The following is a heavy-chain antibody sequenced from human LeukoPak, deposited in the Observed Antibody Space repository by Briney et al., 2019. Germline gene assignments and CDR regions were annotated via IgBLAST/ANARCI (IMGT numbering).Heavy chain of an antibody. CDR1: GFTFSSYE. V-gene: IGHV3-48*03. CDR2: ISSSGSTI. J-gene: IGHJ6*03. Sequence: GGSLRLSCAASGFTFSSYEMNWVRQAPGKGLEWVSYISSSGSTIYYADSVKGRFTISRDSAKDSMYLQMNSLRAEDTAVYYCARDGATFSGYDWYYYMDVWGKGTTVTVSS. CDR3: ARDGATFSGYDWYYYMDV. D-gene: IGHD5-12*01.